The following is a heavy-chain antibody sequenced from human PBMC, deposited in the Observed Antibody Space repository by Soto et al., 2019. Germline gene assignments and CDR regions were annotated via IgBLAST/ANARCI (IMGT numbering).Heavy chain of an antibody. J-gene: IGHJ4*02. Sequence: QVQLVQSGDEVKKPGASVKVSCKASGYPFTTYGITWVRQAPGQGLEWMGWISTYNGNTNYAQSLQGRVTMTRETSSTTAYMKLRSLRSDDTAVYYCARVMTTFGVVSKGPDHWGQGTLVTVSS. CDR2: ISTYNGNT. D-gene: IGHD3-3*01. V-gene: IGHV1-18*04. CDR3: ARVMTTFGVVSKGPDH. CDR1: GYPFTTYG.